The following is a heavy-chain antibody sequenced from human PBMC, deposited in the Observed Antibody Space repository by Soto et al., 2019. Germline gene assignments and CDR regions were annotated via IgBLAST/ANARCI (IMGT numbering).Heavy chain of an antibody. V-gene: IGHV1-2*04. CDR3: ARGYYGSGSYYNPFNWFDP. J-gene: IGHJ5*02. Sequence: ASVKVSCKASGYTFTGYYMHWVRQAPGQGLEWMGWINPNSGGTNYAQKFQGWVTMTRDTSISTAYMELSRLRSDDTAVYYCARGYYGSGSYYNPFNWFDPWGQGTLVTVS. D-gene: IGHD3-10*01. CDR2: INPNSGGT. CDR1: GYTFTGYY.